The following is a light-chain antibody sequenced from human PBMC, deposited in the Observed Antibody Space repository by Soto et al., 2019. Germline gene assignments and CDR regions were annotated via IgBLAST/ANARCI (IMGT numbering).Light chain of an antibody. Sequence: IVMTQSPPTVSASPGEGAALSCRASQSVSIKLAWYQQKPGQAPRLLIYGASSRAIGIPDRFSGSVSGSDFILTINRLEPEDFAVYYCQQYGSSHTFGQGTRLEI. CDR3: QQYGSSHT. CDR1: QSVSIK. V-gene: IGKV3-20*01. CDR2: GAS. J-gene: IGKJ5*01.